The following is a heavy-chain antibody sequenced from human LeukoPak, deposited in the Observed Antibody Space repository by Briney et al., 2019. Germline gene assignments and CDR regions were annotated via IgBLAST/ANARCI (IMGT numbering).Heavy chain of an antibody. CDR2: ISSSSGTI. CDR3: AARLVWATTDY. Sequence: PGGSLRLSCAASGFTFSTYSMNWVRQAPGKGLEWVSYISSSSGTIYYADSVKGRFTISRDNAKNSLYLQMNSLRAEDTAVYYCAARLVWATTDYWGQGTLVTVSS. J-gene: IGHJ4*02. CDR1: GFTFSTYS. D-gene: IGHD5-24*01. V-gene: IGHV3-48*04.